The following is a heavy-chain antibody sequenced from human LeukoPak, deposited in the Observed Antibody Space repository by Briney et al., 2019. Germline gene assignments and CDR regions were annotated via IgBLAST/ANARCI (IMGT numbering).Heavy chain of an antibody. V-gene: IGHV3-23*01. Sequence: GGSLRLSCAASGFTFASYSMSWVRQAPGKGLEWVSFITTNGGRTSYADSVEGRFTISRDNPRNTLYMQMNSLRDEDTAVYYCAIMHGYYDGTGYWVQWGQGTLVTVSP. CDR1: GFTFASYS. D-gene: IGHD3-22*01. J-gene: IGHJ1*01. CDR2: ITTNGGRT. CDR3: AIMHGYYDGTGYWVQ.